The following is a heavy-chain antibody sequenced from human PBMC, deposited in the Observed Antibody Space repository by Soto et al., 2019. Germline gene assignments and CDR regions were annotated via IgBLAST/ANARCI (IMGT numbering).Heavy chain of an antibody. CDR3: ARPRTRGVYYYYGMDV. V-gene: IGHV1-69*12. J-gene: IGHJ6*02. CDR2: IIPIFGTA. CDR1: GGTFSSYA. Sequence: QVQLVQSGAEVKKPGPSVKVSCKASGGTFSSYAISWVRQAPGQGLEWMGGIIPIFGTANYAQKFQGRVTITADESTSTAYMKLSSLRSEDTAVYYCARPRTRGVYYYYGMDVWGQGTTVTVSS.